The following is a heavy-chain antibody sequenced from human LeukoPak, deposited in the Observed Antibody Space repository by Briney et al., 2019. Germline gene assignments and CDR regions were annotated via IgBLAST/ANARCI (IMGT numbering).Heavy chain of an antibody. CDR2: IYYSGST. CDR1: GGSISSSSYY. D-gene: IGHD1-7*01. V-gene: IGHV4-39*07. Sequence: PETLSLTCTVSGGSISSSSYYWGWIRQPPGKGLEWIGSIYYSGSTYYNPSLKSRVTISVDTSKNQFSLKLSSVTAADTAVYYCARGSGGWNYFIPRRHFDYWGQGTLVTVSS. J-gene: IGHJ4*02. CDR3: ARGSGGWNYFIPRRHFDY.